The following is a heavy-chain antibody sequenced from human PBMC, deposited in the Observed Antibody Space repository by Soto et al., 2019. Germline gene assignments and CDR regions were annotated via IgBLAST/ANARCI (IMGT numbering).Heavy chain of an antibody. CDR2: ISGNGGNT. Sequence: EVQLLESGGGLVQPGGSLRLSCVASGFTFSNYAMSWVRKAPGKGLEWVSAISGNGGNTYYADSVKGRFTISRDNSKNTLCLQMNSLRADDTTVYYCANGGTGEGYFDHWGQGTLFTVSS. J-gene: IGHJ4*02. V-gene: IGHV3-23*01. CDR3: ANGGTGEGYFDH. D-gene: IGHD7-27*01. CDR1: GFTFSNYA.